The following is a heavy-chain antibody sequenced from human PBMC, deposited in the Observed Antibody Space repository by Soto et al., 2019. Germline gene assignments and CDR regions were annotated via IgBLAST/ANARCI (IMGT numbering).Heavy chain of an antibody. Sequence: QVQLVESGGGVVQPGRSLSLSWAASGFTFRNYVMHWVRQAPGKGLEWVAVISSDGSNKYYADSVKGRFTISRDNSKNTLYLQMNSLRIEDTAVYYCTKDRATHRNYWGQGTLVTVSS. CDR1: GFTFRNYV. CDR3: TKDRATHRNY. V-gene: IGHV3-30*18. J-gene: IGHJ4*02. D-gene: IGHD5-12*01. CDR2: ISSDGSNK.